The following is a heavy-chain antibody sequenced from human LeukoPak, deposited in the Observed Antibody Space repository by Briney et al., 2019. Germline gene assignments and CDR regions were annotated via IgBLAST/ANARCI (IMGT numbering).Heavy chain of an antibody. CDR2: IYPGDSDT. CDR3: ARLLSTPTVTPFDY. Sequence: GESLKIPCKGSGYSFTSYWIGWVRQLPGKGLEWMGIIYPGDSDTRYSPSFQGQVTISADKSINTAYLQWSSLKASDTAMYYCARLLSTPTVTPFDYWGQGTLVTVSS. CDR1: GYSFTSYW. J-gene: IGHJ4*02. D-gene: IGHD4-17*01. V-gene: IGHV5-51*01.